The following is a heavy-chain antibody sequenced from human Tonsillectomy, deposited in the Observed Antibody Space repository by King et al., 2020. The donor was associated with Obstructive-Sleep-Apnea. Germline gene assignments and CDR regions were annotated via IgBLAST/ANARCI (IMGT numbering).Heavy chain of an antibody. CDR1: GFTFSSYG. CDR2: IWYDGSNK. J-gene: IGHJ4*02. V-gene: IGHV3-33*01. CDR3: ARGRGVVVTGD. D-gene: IGHD2-21*02. Sequence: VQLVESGGGVVQPGRSLRLSCAASGFTFSSYGMHWVRQAPGKGLEWVAGIWYDGSNKYYADSVKGRFTISRDNSKNTLYLQMNSLRAEDTAVYYCARGRGVVVTGDWGQGTLVTVSS.